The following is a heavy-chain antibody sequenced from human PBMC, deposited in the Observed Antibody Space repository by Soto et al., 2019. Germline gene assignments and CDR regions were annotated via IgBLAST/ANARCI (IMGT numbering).Heavy chain of an antibody. V-gene: IGHV3-30*04. J-gene: IGHJ4*02. CDR2: ISYDGSNK. D-gene: IGHD2-15*01. CDR3: ARDGSLGKAKEYYFDY. CDR1: GFTFSSYA. Sequence: GGSLRLSCAASGFTFSSYAMHWVRQAPGKGLEWVAVISYDGSNKYYADSVKGRFTISRDNSKNTLYLQMNSLRAEDTAVYYCARDGSLGKAKEYYFDYWGQGTLVTVSS.